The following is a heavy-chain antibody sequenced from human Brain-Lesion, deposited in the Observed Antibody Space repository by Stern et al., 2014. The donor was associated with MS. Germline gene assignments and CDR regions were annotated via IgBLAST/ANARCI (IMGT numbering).Heavy chain of an antibody. Sequence: VQLVESGPGLVKPSQTLSLSCTVSGGSISSGGYYWSWIRQPAGKGLEWIGRIFNSGSTSYNPSLQSGGTISIDTSKTQFSLRLNSMTAADTAVYYCARGRVVPGFQYYATDVWGQGTTVIVSS. CDR1: GGSISSGGYY. CDR2: IFNSGST. V-gene: IGHV4-61*02. D-gene: IGHD2-2*01. CDR3: ARGRVVPGFQYYATDV. J-gene: IGHJ6*02.